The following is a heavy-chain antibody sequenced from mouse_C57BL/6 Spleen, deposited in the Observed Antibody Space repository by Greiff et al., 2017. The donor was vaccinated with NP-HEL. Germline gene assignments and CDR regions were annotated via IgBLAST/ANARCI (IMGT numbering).Heavy chain of an antibody. D-gene: IGHD2-1*01. V-gene: IGHV1-82*01. CDR2: IYPGDGDT. Sequence: VQLQESGPELVKPGASVKISCKASGYAFSSSWMNWVKQRPGKGLEWIGRIYPGDGDTNYNGKFKGKATLTAGKSSSTAYMQLSSLTSEDSAVYFCARRGGGNPFAYWGQGTLVTVSA. CDR1: GYAFSSSW. CDR3: ARRGGGNPFAY. J-gene: IGHJ3*01.